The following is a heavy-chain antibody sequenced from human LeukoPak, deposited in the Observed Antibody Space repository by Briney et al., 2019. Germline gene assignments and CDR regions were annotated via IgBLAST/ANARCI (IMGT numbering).Heavy chain of an antibody. CDR1: GGSISSSSYY. J-gene: IGHJ4*02. D-gene: IGHD2-21*02. CDR3: AGLVVGTATIDY. Sequence: SETLSLTCTVSGGSISSSSYYWGCIRQPPGKGLERIGSIYYSGSTYYNPSLKSRVTISVDTSKNQFSLKLNSVTAADTAVYHCAGLVVGTATIDYWGQGTLVTVSS. CDR2: IYYSGST. V-gene: IGHV4-39*01.